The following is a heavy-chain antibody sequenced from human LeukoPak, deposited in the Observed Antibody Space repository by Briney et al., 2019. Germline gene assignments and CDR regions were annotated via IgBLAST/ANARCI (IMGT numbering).Heavy chain of an antibody. Sequence: GGSLTLSCAASGFTVSSNYMSWVRQAPGKGLEWVSVIYSGGSTYYADSVKGRFTISRDNSKNTLYFHMNSLRAEDTAVYDCARVRGGPGVYYMDVWGKGTTVTISS. V-gene: IGHV3-53*01. CDR1: GFTVSSNY. CDR2: IYSGGST. D-gene: IGHD3-10*01. CDR3: ARVRGGPGVYYMDV. J-gene: IGHJ6*03.